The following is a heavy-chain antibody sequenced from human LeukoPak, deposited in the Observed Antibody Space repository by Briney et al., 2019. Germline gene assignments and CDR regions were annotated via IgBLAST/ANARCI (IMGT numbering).Heavy chain of an antibody. D-gene: IGHD3-22*01. J-gene: IGHJ4*02. Sequence: KPSQTLPLTCTVSGGSISSGDYYWSWIRQPPGKGLEWIGYIYYSGSTYYNPSLKSRVTISVDTSKNQFSLKLSSVTAADTAVYYCARRPSYYDSSEDYWGQGTLVTVSS. V-gene: IGHV4-30-4*01. CDR3: ARRPSYYDSSEDY. CDR1: GGSISSGDYY. CDR2: IYYSGST.